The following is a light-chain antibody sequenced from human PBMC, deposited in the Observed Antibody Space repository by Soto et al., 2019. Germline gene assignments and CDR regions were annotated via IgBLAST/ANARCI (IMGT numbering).Light chain of an antibody. CDR1: QSISSW. Sequence: DIQMTQSPSTLSASVGDRVTITCRASQSISSWLAWYQQKPGKAPKLLIYKTSSLESGVPSRFSGSGSGTEFTLTISSLQPDDFATYYCQQYYTYPPTFGQGTKLEIK. CDR2: KTS. J-gene: IGKJ1*01. CDR3: QQYYTYPPT. V-gene: IGKV1-5*03.